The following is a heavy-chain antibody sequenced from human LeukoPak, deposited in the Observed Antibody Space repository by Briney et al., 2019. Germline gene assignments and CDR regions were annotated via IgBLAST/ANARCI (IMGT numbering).Heavy chain of an antibody. Sequence: PGGSLTLSCAASGFTFSGSAMHWVRQASGKGLEWVGRIRSKANSYATAYAASVKGRFTIHRHDSKNTAYLQITRLKTEDTAVYFCIKMVRGVMSVYWGQGALVTVSS. J-gene: IGHJ4*02. CDR3: IKMVRGVMSVY. D-gene: IGHD3-10*01. CDR2: IRSKANSYAT. V-gene: IGHV3-73*01. CDR1: GFTFSGSA.